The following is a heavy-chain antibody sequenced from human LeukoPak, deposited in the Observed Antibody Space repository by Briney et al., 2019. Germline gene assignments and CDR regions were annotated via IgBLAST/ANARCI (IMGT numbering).Heavy chain of an antibody. CDR3: VNGESFYGDYGFDY. CDR2: IRSHNSDT. J-gene: IGHJ4*02. V-gene: IGHV3-30*02. CDR1: GFTFSSYG. Sequence: GGSLRLSCATTGFTFSSYGMNWVRQAPGKGLEWLASIRSHNSDTYYADSLKGRFTISRDNSKNTLYLQMDNLSVDDTAVFYCVNGESFYGDYGFDYWGQGTLVTVSS. D-gene: IGHD4-17*01.